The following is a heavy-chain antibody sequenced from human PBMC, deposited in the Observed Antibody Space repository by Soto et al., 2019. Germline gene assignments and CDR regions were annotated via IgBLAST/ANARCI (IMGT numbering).Heavy chain of an antibody. V-gene: IGHV4-31*03. CDR1: GGSISSYY. CDR2: IYYSGST. J-gene: IGHJ4*02. CDR3: ARDRYDFWSAHYFDY. D-gene: IGHD3-3*01. Sequence: TCTVSGGSISSYYWSWIRQHPGKGLEWIGYIYYSGSTYYNPSLKSRVTISVDTSKNQFSLKLSSVTAADTAVYYCARDRYDFWSAHYFDYWGQGTLVTVSS.